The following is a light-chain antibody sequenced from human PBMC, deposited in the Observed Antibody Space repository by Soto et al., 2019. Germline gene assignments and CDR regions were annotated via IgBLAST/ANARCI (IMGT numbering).Light chain of an antibody. CDR2: GAS. CDR1: QSVSSSY. J-gene: IGKJ2*01. V-gene: IGKV3-20*01. CDR3: HQYGSSPYT. Sequence: EIVLTQSPGTLSLSPGERATLSCRANQSVSSSYLAWYQQKPGQAPRLLVYGASRRATGIPDRFSGSGSGTDFTLTISRLEPEDFAVYHCHQYGSSPYTFGQGTKLEIK.